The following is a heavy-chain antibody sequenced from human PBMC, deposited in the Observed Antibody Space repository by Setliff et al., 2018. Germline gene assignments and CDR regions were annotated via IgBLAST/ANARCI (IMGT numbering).Heavy chain of an antibody. Sequence: PGESLKISWKGSGYSFTTYWIGWVRQMPGKGLEWMGIIYPGDSDTRYIPSFQGQVTISADKSISTAYLRLSSLKASDTAIYYCARRAVTAEYFQHWGHGTRVTVS. J-gene: IGHJ1*01. V-gene: IGHV5-51*01. CDR2: IYPGDSDT. CDR1: GYSFTTYW. CDR3: ARRAVTAEYFQH. D-gene: IGHD4-17*01.